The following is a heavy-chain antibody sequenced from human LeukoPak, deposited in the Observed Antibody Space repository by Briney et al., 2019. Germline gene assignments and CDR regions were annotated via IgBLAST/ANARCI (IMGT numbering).Heavy chain of an antibody. CDR2: ISGSGGST. V-gene: IGHV3-23*01. CDR3: AKVPTQQLVDYYYYYGMDV. J-gene: IGHJ6*02. D-gene: IGHD6-13*01. Sequence: PGGSLRLSCAASGFTFSSYAMSWVRQAPGKGLEWVSAISGSGGSTYYADSVKGRFTISRDNSKNTLYLQMNSLRAEDTAVYYCAKVPTQQLVDYYYYYGMDVWGQGTTVTVSS. CDR1: GFTFSSYA.